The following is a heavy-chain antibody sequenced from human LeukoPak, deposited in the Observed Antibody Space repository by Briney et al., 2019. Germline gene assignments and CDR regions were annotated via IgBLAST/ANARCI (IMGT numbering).Heavy chain of an antibody. CDR3: ARPNQGYCSSTSCPFDY. J-gene: IGHJ4*02. Sequence: PGKSLTLSCVVSGFNFDNFAMHWVRQPLGKGLEWVAVISHDGRTKYYADSMKGRITISRDNSKNTLYLQMNSLRTEDTAVYYCARPNQGYCSSTSCPFDYWGQGTLVTVSS. CDR1: GFNFDNFA. V-gene: IGHV3-30*04. CDR2: ISHDGRTK. D-gene: IGHD2-2*01.